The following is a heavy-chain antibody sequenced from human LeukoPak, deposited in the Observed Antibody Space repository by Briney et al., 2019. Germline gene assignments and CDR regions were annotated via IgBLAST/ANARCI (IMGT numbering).Heavy chain of an antibody. CDR3: AREGRYCSGGSCYIDY. CDR2: ISYDGSNK. Sequence: PGGSLRLSCAASGFTFSSYGMHWVRQAPGKGLEWVAVISYDGSNKYYADSVKGRFTISRDNSKNTLYLQMNSLRAEDTAVYYCAREGRYCSGGSCYIDYWGQGTLVTVSS. J-gene: IGHJ4*02. CDR1: GFTFSSYG. D-gene: IGHD2-15*01. V-gene: IGHV3-30*03.